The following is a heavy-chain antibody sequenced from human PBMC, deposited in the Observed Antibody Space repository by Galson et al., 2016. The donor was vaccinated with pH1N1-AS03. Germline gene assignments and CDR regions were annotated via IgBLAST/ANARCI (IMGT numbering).Heavy chain of an antibody. CDR3: ARVVGARPPPDY. D-gene: IGHD1-26*01. CDR1: GGSISSRAYY. V-gene: IGHV4-39*01. J-gene: IGHJ4*02. CDR2: IYDTGRT. Sequence: LSLTCTVSGGSISSRAYYWGWIRQHPGKGLEWIGSIYDTGRTTYNPSLKSRVTISGDTSKNQLSLKVTSMTAADTAVYYCARVVGARPPPDYWGQGTLVTVSS.